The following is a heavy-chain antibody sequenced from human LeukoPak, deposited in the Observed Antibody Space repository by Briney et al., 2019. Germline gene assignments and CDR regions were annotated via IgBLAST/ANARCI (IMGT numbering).Heavy chain of an antibody. CDR2: ISHIGRT. J-gene: IGHJ4*02. V-gene: IGHV4-38-2*02. CDR3: ARDGPLRNFDY. Sequence: SETLSLTCAVSGYSISSGYYWGWIRLPPGKGLEWIGSISHIGRTYYNPSPKGRVTISVDTSKNQFSLKLSSVTAADTAVYYCARDGPLRNFDYWGQGTLVTVSS. CDR1: GYSISSGYY.